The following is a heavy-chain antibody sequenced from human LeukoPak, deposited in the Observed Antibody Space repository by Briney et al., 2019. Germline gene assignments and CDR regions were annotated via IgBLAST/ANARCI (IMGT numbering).Heavy chain of an antibody. D-gene: IGHD6-13*01. V-gene: IGHV1-18*01. CDR1: GYTFTSYD. Sequence: ASVKVSCKASGYTFTSYDISWVRQAPGQGLEWMGWISAYNGNINYAQKLQGRVTMTTDTSTNTAYMELRSLRSDDTAVYYCARGKGGSSSWFDYYYYMDVWGKGTTVTISS. J-gene: IGHJ6*03. CDR3: ARGKGGSSSWFDYYYYMDV. CDR2: ISAYNGNI.